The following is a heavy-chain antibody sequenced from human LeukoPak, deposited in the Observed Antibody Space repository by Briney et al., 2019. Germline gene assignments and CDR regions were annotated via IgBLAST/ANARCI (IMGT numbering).Heavy chain of an antibody. J-gene: IGHJ6*03. CDR2: IYTGGNT. Sequence: GGSLRLSCAASGFTVSGNYMTWVRQAPGKGLEWVSTIYTGGNTYYADFVKGRFTISTDHSKNTLYLLMNSLRAEDTAVYYCARVVQYYYMDVWGTGTTVTVSS. CDR1: GFTVSGNY. D-gene: IGHD2/OR15-2a*01. V-gene: IGHV3-53*01. CDR3: ARVVQYYYMDV.